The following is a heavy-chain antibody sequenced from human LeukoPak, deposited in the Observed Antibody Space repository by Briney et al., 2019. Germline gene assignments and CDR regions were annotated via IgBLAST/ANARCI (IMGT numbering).Heavy chain of an antibody. Sequence: ASVKVSCKASGGTFSSYAISWVRQAPGQGLEWMGGIIPIFGTANYAQKFQGRVTITADESTSTAYMELSSLRSEDTAVYYCARDGGRVWGSRWKNYYFDYWGQGTLVTVSS. V-gene: IGHV1-69*13. D-gene: IGHD3-16*01. CDR2: IIPIFGTA. CDR1: GGTFSSYA. J-gene: IGHJ4*02. CDR3: ARDGGRVWGSRWKNYYFDY.